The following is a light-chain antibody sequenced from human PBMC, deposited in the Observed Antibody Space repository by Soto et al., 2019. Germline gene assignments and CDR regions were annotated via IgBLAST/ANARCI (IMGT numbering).Light chain of an antibody. J-gene: IGKJ1*01. CDR2: SVS. CDR3: MQGTHWPRT. V-gene: IGKV2-30*01. Sequence: DVVMTQSPLSLPVTLGQPASISCKSSQSLLFSDGNTYLSWFQQRPGQSPRRLVYSVSNRASGVPDRFSGNGSATDFTLKISRVEAEDVGIYYCMQGTHWPRTFGQGTKVEMK. CDR1: QSLLFSDGNTY.